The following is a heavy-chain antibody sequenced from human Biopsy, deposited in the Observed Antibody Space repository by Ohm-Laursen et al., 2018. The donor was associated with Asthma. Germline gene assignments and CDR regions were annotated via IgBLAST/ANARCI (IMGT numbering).Heavy chain of an antibody. CDR3: SRNTLGYYFDI. CDR2: ITFDGSTQ. CDR1: GTHFGSYN. V-gene: IGHV3-30-3*01. J-gene: IGHJ4*02. Sequence: SLRLSCAASGTHFGSYNMHWARQAPGKGLEWVAVITFDGSTQHYGDSVKGRFTISRDNSKNMLFLQMNSLRAEDTAVYYCSRNTLGYYFDIWGQGTQVTVSS. D-gene: IGHD6-13*01.